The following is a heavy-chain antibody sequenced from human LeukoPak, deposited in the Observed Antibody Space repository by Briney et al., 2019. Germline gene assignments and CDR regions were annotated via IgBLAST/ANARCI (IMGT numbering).Heavy chain of an antibody. V-gene: IGHV4-39*01. CDR3: ARHEALLCFGELLGAFDI. D-gene: IGHD3-10*01. CDR1: GGSISSSSYY. CDR2: IYYSGST. J-gene: IGHJ3*02. Sequence: SETLSLTCTVSGGSISSSSYYWGWIRQPPGKGLEWIGSIYYSGSTYYNPSLKSRVTISVDTSKNQFSLKLSSVTAADTAVYYCARHEALLCFGELLGAFDIWGQGTMVTVSS.